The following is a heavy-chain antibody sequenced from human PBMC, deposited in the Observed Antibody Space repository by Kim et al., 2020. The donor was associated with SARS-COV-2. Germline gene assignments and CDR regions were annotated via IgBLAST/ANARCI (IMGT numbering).Heavy chain of an antibody. V-gene: IGHV4-30-2*04. J-gene: IGHJ3*02. Sequence: PSLKSRVTISVDQSKTQFSLELSSVTAADTAVYYCARDRTAAAGLDAFDIWGQGTMVTVSS. CDR3: ARDRTAAAGLDAFDI. D-gene: IGHD6-13*01.